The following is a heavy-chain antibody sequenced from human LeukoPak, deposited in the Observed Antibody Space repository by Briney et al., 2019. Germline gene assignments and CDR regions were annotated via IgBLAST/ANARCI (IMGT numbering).Heavy chain of an antibody. J-gene: IGHJ4*02. CDR3: ARAGKGDILTGYYYFDY. V-gene: IGHV1-18*01. D-gene: IGHD3-9*01. Sequence: GASAKVSCKASGYTFSTYGISWVRQAPGQGLEWMGWISAYNGNTNYAQNLQGRVTMTTDTSTSTAYMELRSLRSDDTAVYYCARAGKGDILTGYYYFDYWGQGTLVTVSS. CDR1: GYTFSTYG. CDR2: ISAYNGNT.